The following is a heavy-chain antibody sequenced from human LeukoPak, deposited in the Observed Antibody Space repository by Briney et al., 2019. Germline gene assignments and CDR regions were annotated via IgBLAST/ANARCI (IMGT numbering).Heavy chain of an antibody. V-gene: IGHV3-30*18. Sequence: GGSLRLSCAASGFTFSKYGMHWARQAPGKGLEWVAIISYDGSNKYYTDSVKGRFTISRDNTKNTLFLQMNSLRAEDTAVYYCAKHPGDFTGIVNYYYMDVWGKGTTVTVSS. CDR3: AKHPGDFTGIVNYYYMDV. CDR2: ISYDGSNK. CDR1: GFTFSKYG. D-gene: IGHD1-26*01. J-gene: IGHJ6*03.